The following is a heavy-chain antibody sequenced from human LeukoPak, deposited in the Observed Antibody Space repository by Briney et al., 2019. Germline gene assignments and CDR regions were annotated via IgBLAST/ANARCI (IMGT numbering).Heavy chain of an antibody. D-gene: IGHD3-10*01. CDR1: GGSISPLY. CDR2: IYYSGST. Sequence: PSETLSLTCTVSGGSISPLYWGWIRQPPGKGLEFIGYIYYSGSTNYNPSLKSRGTISVDTSKNQFSLKLSSVTAADTAVYYCASSSGRKNVLRLDYWGQRTLVTVSS. CDR3: ASSSGRKNVLRLDY. V-gene: IGHV4-59*11. J-gene: IGHJ4*02.